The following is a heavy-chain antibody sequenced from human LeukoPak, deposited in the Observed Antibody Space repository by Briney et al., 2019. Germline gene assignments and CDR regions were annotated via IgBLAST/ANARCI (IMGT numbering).Heavy chain of an antibody. D-gene: IGHD6-19*01. CDR2: INHSGST. CDR1: GGSFSGYY. J-gene: IGHJ2*01. CDR3: ARSWLENDWYFDL. Sequence: SETLSLTCAVYGGSFSGYYWSWIRQPPGKGLEWIGEINHSGSTNYNPSLKSRVTISVDTSKNQFSLKLSSVTAADTAVYYRARSWLENDWYFDLWGRGTLVTVSS. V-gene: IGHV4-34*01.